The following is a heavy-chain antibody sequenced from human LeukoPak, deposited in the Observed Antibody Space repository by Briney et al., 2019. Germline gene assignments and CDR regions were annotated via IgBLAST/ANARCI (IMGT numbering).Heavy chain of an antibody. V-gene: IGHV4-4*07. D-gene: IGHD2-15*01. J-gene: IGHJ3*02. CDR1: GGSISSYY. Sequence: KPSDTLSHTCTVSGGSISSYYWSSTRQPAGRGREWIGCIYTSGSTNYNPSLKSRVTMSVDTSNNQFSLKLSSVTAADTAVYYCARGSFYVFDAFDIWGQGTMVTVSS. CDR3: ARGSFYVFDAFDI. CDR2: IYTSGST.